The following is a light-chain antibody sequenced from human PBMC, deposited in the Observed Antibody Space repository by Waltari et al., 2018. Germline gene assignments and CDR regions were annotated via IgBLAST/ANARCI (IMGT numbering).Light chain of an antibody. V-gene: IGKV1-5*03. J-gene: IGKJ4*01. CDR2: KAS. CDR3: QQYNSYSLLS. Sequence: WRARQSSSKWLSLYQQKPGKTPKLLIYKASTLESGVPSRFSGSGSGTEFTLTISSLQTDDFATYYCQQYNSYSLLSFGGGTKVEIE. CDR1: QSSSKW.